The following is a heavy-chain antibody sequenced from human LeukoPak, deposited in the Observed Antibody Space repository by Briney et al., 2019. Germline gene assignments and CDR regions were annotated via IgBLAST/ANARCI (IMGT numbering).Heavy chain of an antibody. CDR2: ISGNGIST. Sequence: GGALRLSCAASGFTFTNYAMSWVREAPGRGVEWGSGISGNGISTYYADSVRGGFTISRDNSKNTLYLQMRTLRAQSTAVYYCANLTAGGDYWGQGTLVTVSS. D-gene: IGHD4-23*01. CDR1: GFTFTNYA. CDR3: ANLTAGGDY. J-gene: IGHJ4*02. V-gene: IGHV3-23*01.